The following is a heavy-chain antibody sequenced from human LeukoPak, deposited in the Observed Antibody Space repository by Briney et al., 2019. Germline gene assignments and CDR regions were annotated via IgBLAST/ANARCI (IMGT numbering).Heavy chain of an antibody. Sequence: ASVKVSCKASGYTFTSYDINWVRQATGQGLEWMGWMSPNSGNTGYAQKFQGRVTITRNTSISTAYMELSSLRSEDTAVYYCARVMTGYSSSWYRPVYYYYYMDVWGKGTTVTVSS. CDR2: MSPNSGNT. V-gene: IGHV1-8*03. CDR3: ARVMTGYSSSWYRPVYYYYYMDV. J-gene: IGHJ6*03. D-gene: IGHD6-13*01. CDR1: GYTFTSYD.